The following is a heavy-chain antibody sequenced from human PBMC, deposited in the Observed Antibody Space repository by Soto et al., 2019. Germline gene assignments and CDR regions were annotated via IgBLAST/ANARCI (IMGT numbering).Heavy chain of an antibody. Sequence: QVQLQQWGAGLLKPSETLSLTCAVYGGSFSGYYWSWIRQPPGKGLEWIGEINHSGSTNYNPSLKSRVTISVDTSKNQCSLKLSSVTAADTAVYYCARGYRDWFDPWGQGTLVTVSS. CDR1: GGSFSGYY. CDR2: INHSGST. J-gene: IGHJ5*02. V-gene: IGHV4-34*01. CDR3: ARGYRDWFDP.